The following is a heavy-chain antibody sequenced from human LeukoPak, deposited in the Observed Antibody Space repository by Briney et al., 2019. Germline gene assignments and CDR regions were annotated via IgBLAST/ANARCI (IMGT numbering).Heavy chain of an antibody. CDR3: ARPTSWVNYFDP. CDR1: GGSFSGHY. V-gene: IGHV4-34*01. D-gene: IGHD1-7*01. CDR2: INHSGGT. J-gene: IGHJ5*02. Sequence: RSETLSLTCAVFGGSFSGHYWTWIRQPPGKGLEWIGEINHSGGTNYNPSLKSRVTISVDTSKNQFSLKLSSLTAADTAVYYCARPTSWVNYFDPWGQGTLVTVSS.